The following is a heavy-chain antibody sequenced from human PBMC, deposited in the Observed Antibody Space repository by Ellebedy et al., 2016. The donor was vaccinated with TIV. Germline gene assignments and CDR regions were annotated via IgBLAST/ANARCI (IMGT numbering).Heavy chain of an antibody. CDR3: ARPRGYSYGGFDY. Sequence: GESLKISCAASGFTFSSYWMSWVRQAPGKGLEWVANIKQDGSEKYYVDSVKGRFTISRDNAKNSLYLQMKSLRAEDTAVYYCARPRGYSYGGFDYWGQGTLVTVSS. CDR1: GFTFSSYW. CDR2: IKQDGSEK. D-gene: IGHD5-18*01. J-gene: IGHJ4*02. V-gene: IGHV3-7*03.